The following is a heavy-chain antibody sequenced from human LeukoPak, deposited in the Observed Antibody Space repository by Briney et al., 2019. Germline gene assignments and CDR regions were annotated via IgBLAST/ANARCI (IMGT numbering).Heavy chain of an antibody. Sequence: GASVKVSCKASGYTFTSYDINWVRQATGQGLEWMGWMNPNNGNTGYAQKFQGRVTITSNTSISTAYMELSSLRSEDTAVYYCARGHSSGWYGNDYWGQGTPVTVSS. J-gene: IGHJ4*02. V-gene: IGHV1-8*03. CDR2: MNPNNGNT. D-gene: IGHD6-19*01. CDR3: ARGHSSGWYGNDY. CDR1: GYTFTSYD.